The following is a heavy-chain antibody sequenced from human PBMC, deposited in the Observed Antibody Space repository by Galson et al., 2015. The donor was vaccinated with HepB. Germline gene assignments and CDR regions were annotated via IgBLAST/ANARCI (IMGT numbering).Heavy chain of an antibody. V-gene: IGHV5-51*01. CDR3: ARHPKGIAVVGVPAGAFDI. CDR2: IYPGDSDT. D-gene: IGHD6-19*01. Sequence: QSGAEVKKPGESLKISCKGSGYSFTSYWIGWVRQMPGKGLEWMGIIYPGDSDTRYSPSFQGQVTISADKSISTAYLQWSSLKASDTATYYCARHPKGIAVVGVPAGAFDIWGQGTMVTVSS. CDR1: GYSFTSYW. J-gene: IGHJ3*02.